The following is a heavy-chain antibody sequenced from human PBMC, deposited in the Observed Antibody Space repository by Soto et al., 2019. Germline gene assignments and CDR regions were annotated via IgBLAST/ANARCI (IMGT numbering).Heavy chain of an antibody. CDR3: ARVFTPNIAAAGTFDY. J-gene: IGHJ4*02. V-gene: IGHV4-4*02. Sequence: SETLSLTCAVSGGSISGSNWWSWVRQPPEKGLEWIGEIHHSGSTNYDPSLKSRVTISVDKSKSQFSLELSSVTAADMAVYYCARVFTPNIAAAGTFDYWGQGTLVTVSS. D-gene: IGHD6-13*01. CDR1: GGSISGSNW. CDR2: IHHSGST.